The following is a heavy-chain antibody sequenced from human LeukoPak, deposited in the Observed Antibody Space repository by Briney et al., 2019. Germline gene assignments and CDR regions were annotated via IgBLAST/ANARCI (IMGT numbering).Heavy chain of an antibody. CDR3: ARGNDDILTGYYSL. CDR1: GGTFSSYA. J-gene: IGHJ4*02. D-gene: IGHD3-9*01. Sequence: ASVKVSCKASGGTFSSYAISWVRQAPGQGLEWMGGIIPIFGTANYAQKFQGRVTITADESTSTAYMELSSLRSEDTAVYYCARGNDDILTGYYSLWGQGTLVTVSS. CDR2: IIPIFGTA. V-gene: IGHV1-69*13.